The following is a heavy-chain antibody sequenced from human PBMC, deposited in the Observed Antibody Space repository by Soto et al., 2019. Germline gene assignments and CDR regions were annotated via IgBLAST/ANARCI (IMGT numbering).Heavy chain of an antibody. CDR2: ISYDGSNK. D-gene: IGHD2-8*01. V-gene: IGHV3-30*18. J-gene: IGHJ6*04. CDR1: GLTFSSYG. CDR3: AKDRRGYCTNGVCSYYYYGMDV. Sequence: QVQLVESGGGVVQPGRSLRLSCAASGLTFSSYGMHWVRQAPGKGLEWVAVISYDGSNKYYADSVKGRFTISRDNSKNTLYLQMNSLRAEDTAVYYCAKDRRGYCTNGVCSYYYYGMDVWGKGTKVTVSS.